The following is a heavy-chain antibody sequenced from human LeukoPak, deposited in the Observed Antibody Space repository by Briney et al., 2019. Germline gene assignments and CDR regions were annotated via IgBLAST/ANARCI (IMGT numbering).Heavy chain of an antibody. Sequence: AVRVSSMASGGTFSSYAISGVRPAPGQGLERMGRIIPIFGTANYAQKFQGRVTSTTDESTSTAYMELSSLRSEDTAVYYCALGYCSSTSCRLRLYFDYWGQGTLVTVSS. CDR2: IIPIFGTA. CDR3: ALGYCSSTSCRLRLYFDY. CDR1: GGTFSSYA. J-gene: IGHJ4*02. V-gene: IGHV1-69*05. D-gene: IGHD2-2*03.